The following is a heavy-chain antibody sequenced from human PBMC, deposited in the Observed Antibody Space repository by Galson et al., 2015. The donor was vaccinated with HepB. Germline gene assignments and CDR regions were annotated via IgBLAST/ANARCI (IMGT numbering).Heavy chain of an antibody. D-gene: IGHD2-2*01. CDR1: GGTFSSYA. CDR2: IIPIFGTA. V-gene: IGHV1-69*06. CDR3: ARDQDVVVQAAMDHYYYYGMDV. J-gene: IGHJ6*02. Sequence: SVKVSCKASGGTFSSYAISWVRQAPRQGLEWMGGIIPIFGTANYAQKFQGRVTITADKSTSTAYMELSSLRSEDTAVYYCARDQDVVVQAAMDHYYYYGMDVWGQGTTVTVSS.